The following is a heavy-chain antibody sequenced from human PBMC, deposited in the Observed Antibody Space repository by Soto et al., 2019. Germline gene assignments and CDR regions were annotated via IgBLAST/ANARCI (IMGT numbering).Heavy chain of an antibody. D-gene: IGHD6-19*01. V-gene: IGHV3-74*01. J-gene: IGHJ3*02. Sequence: EMQLVESGGGLVQPGGSLRLSCAASGFTLSSHWMHWVRQAPGKGLVWVSRINGDGSGTNYADAVKGRFTISRDNAKNTLYLQMNSLRAEDTAVYYCAKDLQQWLVQGAFDIWGQGTMVTVSS. CDR2: INGDGSGT. CDR1: GFTLSSHW. CDR3: AKDLQQWLVQGAFDI.